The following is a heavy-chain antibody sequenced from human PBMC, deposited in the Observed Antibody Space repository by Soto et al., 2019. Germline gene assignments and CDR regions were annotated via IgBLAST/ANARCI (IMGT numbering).Heavy chain of an antibody. D-gene: IGHD3-10*01. CDR3: ASTYYYGSGSYGPFDY. J-gene: IGHJ4*02. Sequence: QVQLVDSGEGLVQLGSSLRPSSAASGFTSSSFVMHWVRQPPGKGLGWGAVISYDGSNKYYADSVKGRFTISRDNSKNTLYLPMNSLRAEDTAVYYCASTYYYGSGSYGPFDYWGQGTLVTVSS. CDR2: ISYDGSNK. V-gene: IGHV3-30-3*01. CDR1: GFTSSSFV.